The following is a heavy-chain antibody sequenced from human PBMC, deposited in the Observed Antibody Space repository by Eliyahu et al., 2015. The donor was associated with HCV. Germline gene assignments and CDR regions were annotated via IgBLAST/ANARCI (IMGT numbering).Heavy chain of an antibody. CDR3: ASGGGGIAVTGTGGWFDP. V-gene: IGHV4-59*01. J-gene: IGHJ5*02. CDR2: IHYSGST. D-gene: IGHD6-19*01. Sequence: QVQLQESGPGLVKPSETLSLTCTVXGXSIXTYYWSWIRQPPGKGLEWIGFIHYSGSTNYNPSLKXRVTISIDTSKNQFSLKVTSVTAADTAMYYCASGGGGIAVTGTGGWFDPWGQGTLVTVSS. CDR1: GXSIXTYY.